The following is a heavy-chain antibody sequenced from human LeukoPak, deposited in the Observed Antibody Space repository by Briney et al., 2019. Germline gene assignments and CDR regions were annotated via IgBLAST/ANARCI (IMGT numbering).Heavy chain of an antibody. CDR3: ARAGEVAALDY. D-gene: IGHD6-19*01. CDR1: GFTLSSYA. CDR2: ISYDGSNK. Sequence: GGSLRPSCAASGFTLSSYAMHWVRQAPGKALEWVAVISYDGSNKYYADSVKGRFTIYRDNSKNTLYLQMNSLRAEDTDVYYCARAGEVAALDYWGQGTLVTVSS. V-gene: IGHV3-30-3*01. J-gene: IGHJ4*02.